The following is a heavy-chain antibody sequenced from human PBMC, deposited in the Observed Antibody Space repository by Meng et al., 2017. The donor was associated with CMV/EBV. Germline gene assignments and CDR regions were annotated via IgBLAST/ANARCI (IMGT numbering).Heavy chain of an antibody. CDR1: GFTFSSYS. D-gene: IGHD5-24*01. J-gene: IGHJ4*02. Sequence: EVQLVESGGXLVKPGXSLRPSXAXSGFTFSSYSMNWVRQAPGKGLEWVSSISSSSSYIYYADSVKGRFTISRDNAKNSLYLQMNSLRAEDTAVYYCARDRVEMATINYFDYWGQGTLVTVSS. CDR2: ISSSSSYI. CDR3: ARDRVEMATINYFDY. V-gene: IGHV3-21*01.